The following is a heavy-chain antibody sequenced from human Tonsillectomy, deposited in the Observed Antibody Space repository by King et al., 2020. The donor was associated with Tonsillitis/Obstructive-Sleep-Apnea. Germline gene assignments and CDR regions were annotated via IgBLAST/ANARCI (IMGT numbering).Heavy chain of an antibody. J-gene: IGHJ4*02. D-gene: IGHD3-9*01. V-gene: IGHV1-46*01. CDR2: INRSGGST. CDR3: ARDRTPGYHLPFDY. CDR1: GYTFTSYY. Sequence: VQLVESGAEVKKPGASVKVSCKASGYTFTSYYMHWVRLAPGQGLEWMGIINRSGGSTSYAQKFQGRVTLTRDTSTSTVYMELSSLRSDDTAVYYCARDRTPGYHLPFDYWGQGTLVTVSS.